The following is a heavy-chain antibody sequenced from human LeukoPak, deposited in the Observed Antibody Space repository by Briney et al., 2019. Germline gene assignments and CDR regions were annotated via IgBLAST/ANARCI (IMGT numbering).Heavy chain of an antibody. CDR3: ARGAAARAPFDY. Sequence: SETLSLTCTVSGGSISSGGYYWSWIRQHPGEGLEWIGYIYYSGSTYYNPSLKGRVTISVDTSKNQFSLKLSSVTAADTAVYYCARGAAARAPFDYWGQGTLVTVSS. CDR1: GGSISSGGYY. J-gene: IGHJ4*02. V-gene: IGHV4-31*03. CDR2: IYYSGST. D-gene: IGHD2-2*01.